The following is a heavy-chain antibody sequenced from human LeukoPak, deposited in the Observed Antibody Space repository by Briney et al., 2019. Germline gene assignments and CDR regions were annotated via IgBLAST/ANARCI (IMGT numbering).Heavy chain of an antibody. CDR3: ARTGSGSGNNRFWFDP. CDR1: GGSISSGSYY. J-gene: IGHJ5*02. V-gene: IGHV4-61*02. D-gene: IGHD3-10*01. Sequence: SETLSLTCAVSGGSISSGSYYWSWIRQPAGKGLEWIGRIYTSGSTNYNPSLKSRVTISVDTSKNQFSLKLSSVTAADTAVYYCARTGSGSGNNRFWFDPWGQGTLVTVSS. CDR2: IYTSGST.